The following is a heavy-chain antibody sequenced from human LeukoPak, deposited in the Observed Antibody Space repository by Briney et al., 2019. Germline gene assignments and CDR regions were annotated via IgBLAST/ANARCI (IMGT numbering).Heavy chain of an antibody. CDR3: ARAYYYGSGSYPDS. CDR1: GFTFSSFS. D-gene: IGHD3-10*01. CDR2: ILHNSATI. V-gene: IGHV3-48*04. J-gene: IGHJ5*01. Sequence: PGGSLRLSCAASGFTFSSFSMNWVRQAPGKGLEWLSYILHNSATIYYANSVKGRFTISRDNAKNSLYLQMNSLRAEDTAVYYCARAYYYGSGSYPDSWGQGTLATVSS.